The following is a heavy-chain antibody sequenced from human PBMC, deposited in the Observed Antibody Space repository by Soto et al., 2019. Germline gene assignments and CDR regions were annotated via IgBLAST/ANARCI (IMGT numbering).Heavy chain of an antibody. CDR3: ARVGYAPAGDAFDI. CDR2: IYYSGST. V-gene: IGHV4-30-4*01. CDR1: GGSISSGDYY. D-gene: IGHD5-12*01. Sequence: QVQLQESGPGLVKPSQTLSLTCTVSGGSISSGDYYWSWIRQPPGKGLEWIGYIYYSGSTYYNPSLKSRVTXXVXTXTNQFSLKMSSVTAADTAVYYCARVGYAPAGDAFDIWGQGTMVTVSS. J-gene: IGHJ3*02.